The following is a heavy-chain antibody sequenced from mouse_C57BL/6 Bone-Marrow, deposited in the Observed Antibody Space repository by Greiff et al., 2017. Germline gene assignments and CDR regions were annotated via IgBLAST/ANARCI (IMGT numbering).Heavy chain of an antibody. Sequence: EVKLVESGPGLVKPSQSLSLTCSVTGYSITSGYYWNWIRQFPGNKLEWMGYISYDGSNNYNPSLKNRISITRDTSKNQFFLKLKSVTTEDTATYYCARDRLLRSLYYAMDYWGQGTSVTVSS. J-gene: IGHJ4*01. V-gene: IGHV3-6*01. CDR3: ARDRLLRSLYYAMDY. D-gene: IGHD1-1*01. CDR2: ISYDGSN. CDR1: GYSITSGYY.